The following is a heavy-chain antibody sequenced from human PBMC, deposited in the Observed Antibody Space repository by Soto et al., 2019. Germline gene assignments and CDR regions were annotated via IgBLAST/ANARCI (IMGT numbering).Heavy chain of an antibody. D-gene: IGHD2-2*02. V-gene: IGHV4-61*01. CDR3: SRMQTGGLYDPLGYFDY. CDR2: THYSGST. J-gene: IGHJ4*02. CDR1: GGSVSSGSYF. Sequence: KTSETLSLTCTVSGGSVSSGSYFWGWIRQPPGKGLEWVVFTHYSGSTTSSPSLRSRVTTSVYTSRNQFSLSLTSVTAADTAVYYCSRMQTGGLYDPLGYFDYWGQGALVTVSS.